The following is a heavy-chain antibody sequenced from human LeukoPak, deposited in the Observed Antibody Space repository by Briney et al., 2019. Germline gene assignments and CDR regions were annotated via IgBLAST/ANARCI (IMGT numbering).Heavy chain of an antibody. CDR2: ISTSGTI. V-gene: IGHV3-48*01. Sequence: GGSLRLSCAASAFSLNTYSMNWVRQTPGKGLEWLSHISTSGTIHYADSVKERFIISRDNGRTSVSLQMTRLRVGDTGVYFCATAPRGASDYIDVWGRGTTVSVSS. CDR1: AFSLNTYS. J-gene: IGHJ6*03. CDR3: ATAPRGASDYIDV. D-gene: IGHD1-26*01.